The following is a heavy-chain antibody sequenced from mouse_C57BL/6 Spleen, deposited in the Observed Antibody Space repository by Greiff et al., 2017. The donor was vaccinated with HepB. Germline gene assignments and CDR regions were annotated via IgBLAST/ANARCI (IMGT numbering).Heavy chain of an antibody. Sequence: QVQLKQPGAELVKPGASVKLSCKASGYTFTSYWMHWVKQRPGQGLEWIGMIHPNSGSTNYNEKFKSKATLTVDKSSSTAYMQLSSLTSEDSAVYYCARGYDGYYVGYFDVWGTETTVTVSS. J-gene: IGHJ1*03. CDR3: ARGYDGYYVGYFDV. V-gene: IGHV1-64*01. CDR2: IHPNSGST. CDR1: GYTFTSYW. D-gene: IGHD2-3*01.